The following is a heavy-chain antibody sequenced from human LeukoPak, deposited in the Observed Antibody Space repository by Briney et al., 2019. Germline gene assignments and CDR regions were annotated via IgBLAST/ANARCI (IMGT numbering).Heavy chain of an antibody. D-gene: IGHD2-15*01. CDR2: IYPGDSDT. CDR1: GYSFTSYW. Sequence: GESLKISCKGSGYSFTSYWIGWVRQMPGQGLEWMGIIYPGDSDTRYSPSFQGQVTISADKSISTAYLQWSSLKASDTAMYYCARASQLLGYCSGGSCYDHPDYWGQGTLVTVSS. V-gene: IGHV5-51*01. CDR3: ARASQLLGYCSGGSCYDHPDY. J-gene: IGHJ4*02.